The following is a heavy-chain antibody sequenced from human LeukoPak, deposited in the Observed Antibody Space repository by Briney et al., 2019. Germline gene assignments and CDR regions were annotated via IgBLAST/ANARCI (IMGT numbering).Heavy chain of an antibody. V-gene: IGHV1-69*01. D-gene: IGHD6-6*01. CDR2: IIPIFGTA. Sequence: WASVKVSCKASGGTFSSYAISWVRQAPGQGLEWMGGIIPIFGTANYAQKFQGRVTITADESTSTAYMELSSLRSEDTAVYYCASQGGQLGKGYWGQGTLVTVSS. CDR1: GGTFSSYA. CDR3: ASQGGQLGKGY. J-gene: IGHJ4*02.